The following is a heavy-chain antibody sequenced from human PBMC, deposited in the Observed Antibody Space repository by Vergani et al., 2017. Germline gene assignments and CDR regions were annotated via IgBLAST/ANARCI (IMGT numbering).Heavy chain of an antibody. J-gene: IGHJ6*03. CDR3: ARTKDYYYYMDF. Sequence: QVQLVQSGAEVKKPGASVKVSCKASGGTFSSYAISWVRQAPGQGLEWMGGIIPIFCTANYAQKFQGRVTITADESTSTAYMELSSRRSEDTAVYYCARTKDYYYYMDFWGKGTTVTVSS. CDR1: GGTFSSYA. V-gene: IGHV1-69*01. CDR2: IIPIFCTA.